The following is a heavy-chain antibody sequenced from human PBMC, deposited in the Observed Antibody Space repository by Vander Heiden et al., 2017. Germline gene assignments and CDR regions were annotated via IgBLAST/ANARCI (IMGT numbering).Heavy chain of an antibody. CDR1: GFPFSSYG. J-gene: IGHJ4*02. CDR3: AKDRGAVAGTRGVALDY. D-gene: IGHD6-19*01. V-gene: IGHV3-30*18. CDR2: ISNDGSNK. Sequence: QVQLVESGGGVVQPGRSLRLSCAASGFPFSSYGMHWVRQAPGKGLEWVEVISNDGSNKYYADSVKGRFTISRDNSKNTLYLQMNSLRAEDTAVYYCAKDRGAVAGTRGVALDYWGQGTLVTVSS.